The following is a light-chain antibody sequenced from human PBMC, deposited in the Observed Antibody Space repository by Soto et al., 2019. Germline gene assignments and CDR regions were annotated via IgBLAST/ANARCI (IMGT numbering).Light chain of an antibody. CDR3: QQSYSTPWT. CDR2: AAS. J-gene: IGKJ1*01. CDR1: QSISSY. Sequence: DIQMTQSPSSLSASVGDRVTITCRPSQSISSYLNWYQQKPGKAPKLLIYAASSLQSGVPSRFSVSGSVTDFTLTIRSLQPEDFATYYCQQSYSTPWTVGQGTKVEIK. V-gene: IGKV1-39*01.